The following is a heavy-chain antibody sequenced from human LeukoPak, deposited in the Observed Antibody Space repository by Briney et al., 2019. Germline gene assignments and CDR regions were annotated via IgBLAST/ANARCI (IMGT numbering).Heavy chain of an antibody. CDR1: GFTFSDYY. J-gene: IGHJ4*02. D-gene: IGHD5-18*01. CDR2: ISSSGSTI. CDR3: ARGMELWSYYFDY. V-gene: IGHV3-11*04. Sequence: GGSLRLSCAASGFTFSDYYMSWIRQAPGKGLEWVSYISSSGSTIYCADSVKGRFTIYRDNAKNSLYLQMNSLRAEDTAVYYCARGMELWSYYFDYWGQGTLVTVSS.